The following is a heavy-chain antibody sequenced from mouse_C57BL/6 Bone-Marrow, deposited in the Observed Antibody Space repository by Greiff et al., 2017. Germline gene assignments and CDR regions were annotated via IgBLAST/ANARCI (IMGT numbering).Heavy chain of an antibody. V-gene: IGHV5-15*01. CDR3: ARQDDYGGWFAY. J-gene: IGHJ3*01. CDR2: ISNLAYSI. D-gene: IGHD2-4*01. Sequence: EVKLVESGGGLVQPGGSLKLSCAASGFTFSDYGMAWVRQAPRKGPEWVAFISNLAYSIYYADTVTGRFTISRENAKNTLYLEMSSLRSEDTAMYYCARQDDYGGWFAYWGQGTLVTVSA. CDR1: GFTFSDYG.